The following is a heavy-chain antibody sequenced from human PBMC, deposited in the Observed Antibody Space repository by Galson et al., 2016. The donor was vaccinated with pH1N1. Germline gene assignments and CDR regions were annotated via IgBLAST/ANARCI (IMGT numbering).Heavy chain of an antibody. CDR3: ARDSEYYHWYYFDP. CDR2: ISGGSSSI. V-gene: IGHV3-48*01. CDR1: GFAFSSYS. D-gene: IGHD2/OR15-2a*01. Sequence: LRLSCAASGFAFSSYSMNWVRQVPGKGLEWVSYISGGSSSIFYADSVEGRFTVPRDNAKNSLYLQMNSLRAEDTAVYYCARDSEYYHWYYFDPWGQGTLVTVSS. J-gene: IGHJ5*02.